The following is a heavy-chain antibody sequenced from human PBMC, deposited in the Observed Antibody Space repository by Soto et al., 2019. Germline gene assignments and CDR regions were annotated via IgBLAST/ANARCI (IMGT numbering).Heavy chain of an antibody. CDR3: ARSTDLDDWLDP. CDR1: GYTFTSYA. CDR2: INAGNGNT. V-gene: IGHV1-3*01. D-gene: IGHD3-3*01. Sequence: QVKLVQSGAEVKKPGASVKVSCKASGYTFTSYAMHWVRQAPGQRLEWMGWINAGNGNTKYSQKFQGRVTITRDTSASTAYMELRSLRSEDTAVYYCARSTDLDDWLDPWGQGTLVTVSS. J-gene: IGHJ5*02.